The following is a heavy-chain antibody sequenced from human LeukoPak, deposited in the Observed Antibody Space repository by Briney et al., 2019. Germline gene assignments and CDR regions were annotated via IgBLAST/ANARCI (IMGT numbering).Heavy chain of an antibody. CDR2: ISTYSANT. CDR3: ARDFVRGSERVMGVDY. CDR1: GYRFNIYG. V-gene: IGHV1-18*01. Sequence: ASVKVSCKASGYRFNIYGINWVRQAPGQGLEWMGWISTYSANTNYAQNFQGRVTMTRDTSTSTAYVELRSLRSDDTAVYYCARDFVRGSERVMGVDYWGQGTLVTVSS. D-gene: IGHD3-16*01. J-gene: IGHJ4*02.